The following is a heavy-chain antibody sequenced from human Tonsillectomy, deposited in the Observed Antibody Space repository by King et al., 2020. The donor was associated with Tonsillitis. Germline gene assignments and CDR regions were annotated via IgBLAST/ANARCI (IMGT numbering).Heavy chain of an antibody. J-gene: IGHJ5*02. CDR1: GVNLSDYY. CDR2: ISSSSGYT. D-gene: IGHD2-2*02. Sequence: VQLVESGGGLVKPGGSLRLSCASSGVNLSDYYMTWIRQAPGKGLEWLSYISSSSGYTNCADSVKGRFTLSRDNAKNSLFLQMNSLRADDTAVYYCARNHPPGSTSCHMAYLFDPWGQGTLVTVSA. V-gene: IGHV3-11*06. CDR3: ARNHPPGSTSCHMAYLFDP.